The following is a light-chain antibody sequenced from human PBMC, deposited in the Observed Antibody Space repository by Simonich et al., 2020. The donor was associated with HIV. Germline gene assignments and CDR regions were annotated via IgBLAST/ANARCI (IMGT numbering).Light chain of an antibody. CDR2: WAS. Sequence: DIVMTQSPDSLAVSLGERATINCKSSRTILISSNNNNYLAWYQQKPGQPPKLLIYWASTRESGVPDRFSASGSGTDFTLTISSLQAEDVAVYSCQQYYSTPPTFGQGTKVEIK. J-gene: IGKJ1*01. V-gene: IGKV4-1*01. CDR1: RTILISSNNNNY. CDR3: QQYYSTPPT.